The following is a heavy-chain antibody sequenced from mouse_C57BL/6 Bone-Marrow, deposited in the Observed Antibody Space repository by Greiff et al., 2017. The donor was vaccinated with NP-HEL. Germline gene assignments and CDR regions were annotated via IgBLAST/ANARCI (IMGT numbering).Heavy chain of an antibody. CDR1: GYAFSSSW. J-gene: IGHJ2*01. CDR2: IYPGDGDT. CDR3: ARSGRYYFDY. Sequence: ESGPELVKPGASVKISCKASGYAFSSSWMNWVKQRPGKGLEWIGRIYPGDGDTNYNGKFKGKATLTADKSSSTAYMQLSSLTSEDSAVYFCARSGRYYFDYWGQGTTLTVSS. D-gene: IGHD3-1*01. V-gene: IGHV1-82*01.